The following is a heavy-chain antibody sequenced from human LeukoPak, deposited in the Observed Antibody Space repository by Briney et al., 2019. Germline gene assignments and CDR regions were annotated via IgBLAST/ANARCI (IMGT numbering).Heavy chain of an antibody. Sequence: GGSLRLSCAASGFTFSDYYMSWIRQAPGKGLEWVSYISRSGSTIYYADSVKGRLTISRDNAKNSLYLQMNSLRAEDTAVYYCARRSLLWFGELLSPPYYGMDVWGQGATVTVSS. J-gene: IGHJ6*02. CDR3: ARRSLLWFGELLSPPYYGMDV. D-gene: IGHD3-10*01. CDR2: ISRSGSTI. CDR1: GFTFSDYY. V-gene: IGHV3-11*01.